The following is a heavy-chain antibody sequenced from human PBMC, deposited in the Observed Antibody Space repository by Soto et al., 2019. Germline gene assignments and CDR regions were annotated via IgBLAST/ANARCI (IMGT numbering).Heavy chain of an antibody. V-gene: IGHV1-58*01. Sequence: SVKVSCKASGFTFTSSAVQWVRQARGQRLEWIGWIVVGSGNTNYAQKFQERVTITRDMSTSTAYMELSSLRSEDTAVYYCAALLYYYDSSGPTGGDDAFDIWGQGTMVTVS. CDR1: GFTFTSSA. D-gene: IGHD3-22*01. CDR2: IVVGSGNT. CDR3: AALLYYYDSSGPTGGDDAFDI. J-gene: IGHJ3*02.